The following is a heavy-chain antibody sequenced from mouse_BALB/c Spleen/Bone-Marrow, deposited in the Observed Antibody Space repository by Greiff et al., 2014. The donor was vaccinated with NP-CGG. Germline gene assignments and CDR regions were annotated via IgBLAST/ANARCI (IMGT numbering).Heavy chain of an antibody. CDR2: ISGYYGDA. V-gene: IGHV1S137*01. CDR3: ARSGKVRNAMDY. D-gene: IGHD2-14*01. J-gene: IGHJ4*01. Sequence: VQLQQSGAKLVRPGVSVKISCKGSGYTFTDHDMHWVKRSHAKSLEWIGLISGYYGDAIYNQKFKGKATMTVDKSSSTAYMELARLASEDSAIYYCARSGKVRNAMDYWGQGTSVTVSS. CDR1: GYTFTDHD.